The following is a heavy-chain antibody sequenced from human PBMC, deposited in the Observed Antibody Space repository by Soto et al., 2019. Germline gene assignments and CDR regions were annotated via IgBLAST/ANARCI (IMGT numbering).Heavy chain of an antibody. J-gene: IGHJ4*02. CDR3: AKDDNADLYGLLDY. D-gene: IGHD4-17*01. CDR2: ISYDGSNK. Sequence: QVQLVESGGGVVQPGRSLRLSCAASGFTFSSYGMHWVRQAPGKGLEWVAVISYDGSNKYYADSVKGRFTISRDNSKNTLYLQMNSLRAEDTAVYHCAKDDNADLYGLLDYWGQGTLVTVSS. CDR1: GFTFSSYG. V-gene: IGHV3-30*18.